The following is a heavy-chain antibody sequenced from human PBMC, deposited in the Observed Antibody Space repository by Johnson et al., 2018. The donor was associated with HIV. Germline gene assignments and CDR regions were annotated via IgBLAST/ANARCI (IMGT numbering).Heavy chain of an antibody. CDR1: GFTFSSYA. V-gene: IGHV3-30*04. D-gene: IGHD5-24*01. Sequence: VQLVESGGGVVQPGRSLRLSCAASGFTFSSYAMHWVRQAPGKGLEWVAVISYDGSNKYYADSVKGRFTITRDSSKNTLYLQMNSLRAEDTAVYYCAREWLYGFDIWGHGTTVTVSS. CDR3: AREWLYGFDI. J-gene: IGHJ3*02. CDR2: ISYDGSNK.